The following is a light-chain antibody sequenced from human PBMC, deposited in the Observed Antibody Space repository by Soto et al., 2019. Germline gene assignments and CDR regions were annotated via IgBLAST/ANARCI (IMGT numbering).Light chain of an antibody. CDR1: QDISSR. CDR2: DAS. J-gene: IGKJ3*01. V-gene: IGKV1-12*01. CDR3: HQAHSFPFS. Sequence: DIQMTQSPSAVSASAGDRVTITCRASQDISSRLAWYQQKVGKAPKLLISDASRLQSGVPSRFSGGESGTDFSLTISSLQPEDFATYYCHQAHSFPFSFGPGTKVEIK.